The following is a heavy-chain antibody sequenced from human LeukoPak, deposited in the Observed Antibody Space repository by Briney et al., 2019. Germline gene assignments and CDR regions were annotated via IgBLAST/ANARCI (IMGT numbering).Heavy chain of an antibody. Sequence: QPGGSLRLSCAASGFNFITAAMTWVRQAPGKGLEWVSLIGSSGGSTYYADSVKGRFTISRDNSNHTLSLQMNSLRVEDTAIYYCVKDIQLSTCGLGTMVTVSS. D-gene: IGHD5-24*01. V-gene: IGHV3-23*01. J-gene: IGHJ3*01. CDR1: GFNFITAA. CDR2: IGSSGGST. CDR3: VKDIQLST.